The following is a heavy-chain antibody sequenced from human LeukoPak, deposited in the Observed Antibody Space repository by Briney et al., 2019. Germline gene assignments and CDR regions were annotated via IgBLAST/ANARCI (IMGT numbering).Heavy chain of an antibody. CDR2: ISGSGGST. CDR1: GFTFSSYA. J-gene: IGHJ4*02. Sequence: GGSLRLSCAASGFTFSSYAMSWVRQAPGKGLEWVSAISGSGGSTYYVDSVKGRFTISRDNSKNTLYLQMSSLRVEDTAVHYCARVLVVSNSADYFDYWGQGTLVTVSS. CDR3: ARVLVVSNSADYFDY. D-gene: IGHD2-2*01. V-gene: IGHV3-23*01.